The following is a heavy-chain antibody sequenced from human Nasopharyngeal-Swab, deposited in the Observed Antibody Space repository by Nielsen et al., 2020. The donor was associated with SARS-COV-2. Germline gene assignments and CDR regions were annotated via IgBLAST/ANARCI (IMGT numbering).Heavy chain of an antibody. V-gene: IGHV5-10-1*01. D-gene: IGHD5-12*01. J-gene: IGHJ4*02. Sequence: KVSCKGSGYSFTSYWISWVRQMPGKGLEWMGRIDPSDSYTNYSPSFQGHATISADKSISTAYLQWSSLKASDTAMYYCARQGESINNDYWGQGTLVTVSS. CDR2: IDPSDSYT. CDR3: ARQGESINNDY. CDR1: GYSFTSYW.